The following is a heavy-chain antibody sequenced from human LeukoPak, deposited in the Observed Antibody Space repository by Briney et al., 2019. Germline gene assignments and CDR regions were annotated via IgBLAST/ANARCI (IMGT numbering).Heavy chain of an antibody. V-gene: IGHV3-30-3*01. CDR1: GFTFSSCA. CDR2: ISYDGSNK. Sequence: GGSLRLSCAASGFTFSSCAMYWVRQAPGKGLEWVAVISYDGSNKYYADSVKGRFTISRDNSKNTLDLQLNSLRVEDTAVYYCARDVRVRGVNTNDYYYYYGMDVWGQGTTVTVSS. J-gene: IGHJ6*02. CDR3: ARDVRVRGVNTNDYYYYYGMDV. D-gene: IGHD3-10*01.